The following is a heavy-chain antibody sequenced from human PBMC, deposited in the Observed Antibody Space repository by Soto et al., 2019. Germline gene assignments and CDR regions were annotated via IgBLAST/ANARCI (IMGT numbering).Heavy chain of an antibody. D-gene: IGHD3-16*02. V-gene: IGHV3-53*01. Sequence: GSLRLSCAASGFTVSRNYVSWVRQAPGKGLAWVSLSYSGGTTDYADSVKGRFTISRDNSKNTLYLQMNSLRAEDTAVYHCARVIEAYSNYGMDVWGQGTTVTVSS. J-gene: IGHJ6*02. CDR1: GFTVSRNY. CDR2: SYSGGTT. CDR3: ARVIEAYSNYGMDV.